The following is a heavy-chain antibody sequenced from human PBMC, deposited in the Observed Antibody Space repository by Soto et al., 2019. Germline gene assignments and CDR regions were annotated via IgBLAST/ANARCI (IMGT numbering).Heavy chain of an antibody. J-gene: IGHJ6*02. CDR2: IYSNGGT. CDR3: VRQGIGALHGLVDV. D-gene: IGHD1-26*01. CDR1: GDSIGTYN. Sequence: QVQLQASGPGLVKPSDTLSLTCTVSGDSIGTYNWGWIRQPPGKRLEWIGYIYSNGGTSYNPALKSRVTISADTATKQFSLSLSSVTAADTAVYYWVRQGIGALHGLVDVWGQGTTVTVSS. V-gene: IGHV4-59*08.